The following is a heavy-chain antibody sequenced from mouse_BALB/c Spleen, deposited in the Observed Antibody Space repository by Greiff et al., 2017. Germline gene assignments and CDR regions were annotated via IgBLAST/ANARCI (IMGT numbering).Heavy chain of an antibody. CDR2: ISSGGGST. J-gene: IGHJ2*01. Sequence: EVKLVESGGGLVKPGGSLKLSCAASGFAFSSYDMSWVRQTPEKRLEWVAYISSGGGSTYYPDTVKGRFTISRDNAKNTLYLQMSSLKSEDTAMYYCARHGGNYLHFDYWGQGTTLTVSS. V-gene: IGHV5-12-1*01. D-gene: IGHD1-1*02. CDR3: ARHGGNYLHFDY. CDR1: GFAFSSYD.